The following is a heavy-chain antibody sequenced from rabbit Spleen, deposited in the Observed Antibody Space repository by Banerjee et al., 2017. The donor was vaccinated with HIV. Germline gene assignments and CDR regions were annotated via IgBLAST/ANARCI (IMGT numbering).Heavy chain of an antibody. J-gene: IGHJ3*01. CDR2: INTITGKA. V-gene: IGHV1S45*01. CDR3: ARDLPDIIGWNFGF. CDR1: GFSFTDKDV. Sequence: QEQLVESGGGLVQPEGSLTLTCKASGFSFTDKDVMCWVRQAPGKGLEWIGCINTITGKAVYATWAKGRFTISRASSTTVFLQMTSLTAADTATYFCARDLPDIIGWNFGFWGPCTLVTVS. D-gene: IGHD1-1*01.